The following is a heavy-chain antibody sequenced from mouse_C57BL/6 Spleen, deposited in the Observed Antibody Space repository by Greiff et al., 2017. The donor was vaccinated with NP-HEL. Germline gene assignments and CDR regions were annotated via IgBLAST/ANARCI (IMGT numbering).Heavy chain of an antibody. Sequence: VQLQQSGAELVRPGASVKLSCKASGYTFTDYYINWVKQRPGQGLEWIARIYPGSGNTYYNEKFKGKATLTAEKSSSTAYMQLSSLTSEDSAVYFCARLGNYGYFDVWGTGTTVTVSS. CDR3: ARLGNYGYFDV. CDR1: GYTFTDYY. V-gene: IGHV1-76*01. J-gene: IGHJ1*03. CDR2: IYPGSGNT.